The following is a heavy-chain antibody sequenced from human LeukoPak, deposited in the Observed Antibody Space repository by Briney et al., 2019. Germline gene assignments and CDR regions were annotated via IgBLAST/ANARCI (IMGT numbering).Heavy chain of an antibody. J-gene: IGHJ4*02. V-gene: IGHV3-21*01. D-gene: IGHD6-6*01. CDR3: ARDVGRSCHLFLVY. CDR2: ISSSSSYI. CDR1: GFTFSRYS. Sequence: GGSLTLSCAASGFTFSRYSMNWVRQAPGKGLEWVSSISSSSSYIYYADSVKGRFTSSRDNAKNSLYLQMNSLRAEDTAVYYCARDVGRSCHLFLVYWRQGALVTVCS.